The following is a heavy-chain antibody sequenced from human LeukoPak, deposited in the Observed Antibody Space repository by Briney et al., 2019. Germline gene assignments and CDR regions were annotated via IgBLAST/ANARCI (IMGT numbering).Heavy chain of an antibody. Sequence: GRSLRLSCAASGFTFDDYAMPWVRQAPGKGLEWASGISWNSGSIGYADSVKGRFTISRDNAKNSLYLQMNSLRAEDTALYYCAKDTQHYCDSSGSNDYWGQGTLVTVSS. CDR3: AKDTQHYCDSSGSNDY. V-gene: IGHV3-9*01. CDR1: GFTFDDYA. J-gene: IGHJ4*02. CDR2: ISWNSGSI. D-gene: IGHD3-22*01.